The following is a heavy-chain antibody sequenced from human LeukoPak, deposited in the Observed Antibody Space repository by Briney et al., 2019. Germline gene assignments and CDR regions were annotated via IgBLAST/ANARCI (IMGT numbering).Heavy chain of an antibody. CDR2: INHGGSEK. D-gene: IGHD2-8*01. CDR3: ARGAYCTNGGCISFYYYMDG. CDR1: GFTFSSYG. Sequence: PGGSLRLSCAASGFTFSSYGMSWVRQAPGKGLEWVANINHGGSEKYYADSVKGRFTISRDNSKNTLYLQMNSLRAEDTAVYYCARGAYCTNGGCISFYYYMDGWGKGATVTVSS. J-gene: IGHJ6*03. V-gene: IGHV3-7*03.